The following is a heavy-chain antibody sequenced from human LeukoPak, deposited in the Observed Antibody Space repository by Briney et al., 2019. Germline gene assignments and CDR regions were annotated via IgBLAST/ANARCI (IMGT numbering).Heavy chain of an antibody. CDR1: GFTFSSYG. CDR3: ARDLEGIAARPRYNWFDP. V-gene: IGHV3-53*01. J-gene: IGHJ5*02. CDR2: IYSGGST. D-gene: IGHD6-6*01. Sequence: GGSLRLSCAASGFTFSSYGMSWVRQAPGKGLEWVSVIYSGGSTYYADSVKGRFTISRDNSKNMLYLQMNSLRAEDTAVYYCARDLEGIAARPRYNWFDPWGQGTLVTVSS.